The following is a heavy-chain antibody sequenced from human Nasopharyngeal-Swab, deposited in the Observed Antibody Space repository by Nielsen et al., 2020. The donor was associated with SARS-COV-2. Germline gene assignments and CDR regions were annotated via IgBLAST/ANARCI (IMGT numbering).Heavy chain of an antibody. J-gene: IGHJ4*02. Sequence: AETLSLTCTVSGASISSSDFYWGWIRQPPGKGLEWIGSMFYTGITYYSSSLKSRVTISADVSKNQISLKLSFVTAADTALYYCARGYSSGWYGHYFDYWGQGTLITVSS. CDR1: GASISSSDFY. D-gene: IGHD6-19*01. V-gene: IGHV4-39*01. CDR2: MFYTGIT. CDR3: ARGYSSGWYGHYFDY.